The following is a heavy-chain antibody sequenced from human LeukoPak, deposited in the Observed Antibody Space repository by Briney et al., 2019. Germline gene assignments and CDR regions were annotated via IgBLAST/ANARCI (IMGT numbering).Heavy chain of an antibody. J-gene: IGHJ4*02. D-gene: IGHD3-16*02. CDR1: GFTFSSYG. CDR2: ISGSGGST. Sequence: GGTLRLSCAASGFTFSSYGMNWVRQAPGKGLEWVSSISGSGGSTYYADSVKGRFTISRDNSKNTLYLQMNSLRAEDTAVYYCAKDLFDYVWGSYRPTPFDSWGQGTLVTVSS. V-gene: IGHV3-23*01. CDR3: AKDLFDYVWGSYRPTPFDS.